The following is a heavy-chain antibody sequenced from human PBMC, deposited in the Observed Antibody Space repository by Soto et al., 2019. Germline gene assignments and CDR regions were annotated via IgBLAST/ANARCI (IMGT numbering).Heavy chain of an antibody. Sequence: VGSLRLSCAASGFTFSDYFMSWIRQAPGKGLEWVSYISSSGRHTNYADSVKGRFTISRDNAKKSLYLQMSSLRADDTAVYYCARDSYFDDSSGYLDIWGQGTMVTVSS. CDR2: ISSSGRHT. D-gene: IGHD3-22*01. J-gene: IGHJ3*02. CDR3: ARDSYFDDSSGYLDI. CDR1: GFTFSDYF. V-gene: IGHV3-11*05.